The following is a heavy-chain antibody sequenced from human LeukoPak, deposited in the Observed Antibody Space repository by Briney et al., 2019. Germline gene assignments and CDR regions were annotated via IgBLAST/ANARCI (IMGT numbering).Heavy chain of an antibody. CDR1: GFTFDDYG. CDR2: LNWNGAST. D-gene: IGHD1-1*01. CDR3: AREILEPGKTHEY. Sequence: GGSLRLSCAASGFTFDDYGLSWVRQVPGKGLEWVSGLNWNGASTGYADSVKGRFTISRDNAKNTLYLQMDSLRAEDTAMYYCAREILEPGKTHEYWGQGTLVTVSS. J-gene: IGHJ4*02. V-gene: IGHV3-20*04.